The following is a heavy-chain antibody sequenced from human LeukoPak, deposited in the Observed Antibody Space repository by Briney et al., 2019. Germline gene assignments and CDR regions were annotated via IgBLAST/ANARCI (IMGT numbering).Heavy chain of an antibody. CDR3: ARDRSYGSGSLDIDY. Sequence: GGSLRLSCAASGFTFSSYWMSWVRQAPGKGLEWVAHIKQDGSEKYYVDSVKGRFTISRDNAKNSLYLQMNSLRVEDTAVYYCARDRSYGSGSLDIDYWGQGTLVTVSS. J-gene: IGHJ4*02. V-gene: IGHV3-7*01. D-gene: IGHD3-10*01. CDR2: IKQDGSEK. CDR1: GFTFSSYW.